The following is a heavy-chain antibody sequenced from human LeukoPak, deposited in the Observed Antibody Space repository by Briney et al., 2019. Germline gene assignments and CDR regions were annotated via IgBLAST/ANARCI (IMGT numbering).Heavy chain of an antibody. CDR1: GFTFSSYS. D-gene: IGHD1-26*01. Sequence: GGSLRLSCAASGFTFSSYSMNWVRQAPGKGLEWVSYISSSGSTIYYADPVKGRFTISRDNAKNSLYLQMNSLRAEDTAVYYCARDGVGATTFYYYYMDVWGKGTTVTISS. V-gene: IGHV3-48*04. J-gene: IGHJ6*03. CDR2: ISSSGSTI. CDR3: ARDGVGATTFYYYYMDV.